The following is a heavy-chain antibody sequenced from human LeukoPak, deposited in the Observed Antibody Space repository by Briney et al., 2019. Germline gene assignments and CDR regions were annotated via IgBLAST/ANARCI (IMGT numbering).Heavy chain of an antibody. V-gene: IGHV1-2*06. Sequence: GSVKVSCKASGYTFTGYYMHWVRQAPGQGLEWMGRINPNSGGTNYAQKFQGRVTMTRDTSISTAYMELSRLRSDDTAVYYCARDGRYCSGGSCSYYYYGMDVWGQGTTVTVSS. CDR2: INPNSGGT. CDR1: GYTFTGYY. CDR3: ARDGRYCSGGSCSYYYYGMDV. J-gene: IGHJ6*02. D-gene: IGHD2-15*01.